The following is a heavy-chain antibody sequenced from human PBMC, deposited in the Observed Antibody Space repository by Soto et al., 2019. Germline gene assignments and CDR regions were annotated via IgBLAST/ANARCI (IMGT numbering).Heavy chain of an antibody. CDR1: GDSIRRGCHY. CDR3: ARDDFGSGSYYRKGNWFDP. CDR2: IYYSGNT. J-gene: IGHJ5*02. Sequence: TLSLTCPLSGDSIRRGCHYWSCLRQHPGKGLEWIGYIYYSGNTYYNPSLKSRVLISLDTSMNQFSLSLSSVTAADTAVDYCARDDFGSGSYYRKGNWFDPWGQGAPVTVSS. V-gene: IGHV4-31*03. D-gene: IGHD3-10*01.